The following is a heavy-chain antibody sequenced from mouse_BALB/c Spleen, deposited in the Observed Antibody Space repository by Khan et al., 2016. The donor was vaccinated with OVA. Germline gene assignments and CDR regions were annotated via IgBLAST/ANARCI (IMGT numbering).Heavy chain of an antibody. Sequence: VQLQESGGEVIRPGTSVKVSCKASGYAFTHYLIEWVKQRPGQGLEWIGVINPGSGSTNYNEKFKGKAIMTADKSSSTAYMQRGSLTSDDSAVNFCARDDYDNFLYFDYWCQGTTLTVSS. CDR1: GYAFTHYL. CDR3: ARDDYDNFLYFDY. J-gene: IGHJ2*01. V-gene: IGHV1-54*01. D-gene: IGHD2-1*01. CDR2: INPGSGST.